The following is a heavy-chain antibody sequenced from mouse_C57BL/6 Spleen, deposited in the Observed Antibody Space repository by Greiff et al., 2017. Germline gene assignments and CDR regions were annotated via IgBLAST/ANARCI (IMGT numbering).Heavy chain of an antibody. Sequence: VQLQQPGAELVKPGASVTMSCKASGYTFTSYWITWVPQRPGQGLEWIGDIYPGSGSTNYNEKFKSKATRTVDTSSSTAYMQLSSLTSEDSAVYYCARSGSSYFDVWGKGTTLTVSS. CDR2: IYPGSGST. V-gene: IGHV1-55*01. D-gene: IGHD1-1*01. J-gene: IGHJ2*01. CDR3: ARSGSSYFDV. CDR1: GYTFTSYW.